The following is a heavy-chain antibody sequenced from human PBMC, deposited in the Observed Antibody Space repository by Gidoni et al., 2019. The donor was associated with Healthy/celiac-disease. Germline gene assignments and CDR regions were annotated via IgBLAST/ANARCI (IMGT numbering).Heavy chain of an antibody. V-gene: IGHV4-34*02. CDR3: ARGGYRRRLQLQGAEYFQH. CDR1: GGAVSGYA. J-gene: IGHJ1*01. D-gene: IGHD5-18*01. CDR2: ISHSGST. Sequence: QVQLQQWGAGLWKPSGTLSLTCAVYGGAVSGYAGSWLRQPPGKGLEWIGQISHSGSTNYNPSLKSRVTMSVATSKNQFSLKLRSVTAADTAVYYCARGGYRRRLQLQGAEYFQHWGPGTLVTVSS.